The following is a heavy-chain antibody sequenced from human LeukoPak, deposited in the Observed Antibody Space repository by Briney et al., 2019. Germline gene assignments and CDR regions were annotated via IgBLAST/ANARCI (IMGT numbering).Heavy chain of an antibody. J-gene: IGHJ5*02. V-gene: IGHV4-59*11. CDR3: ARESGITVAGFDP. CDR1: GGSISSHY. Sequence: SETLSLTCTVSGGSISSHYWSWIRQPPGKGLEWIGYIYYSGSTNYNPSLKSRVTISVDTSKNQFSLKLSYVTAADTAVYYCARESGITVAGFDPWGQGTLVTVSS. CDR2: IYYSGST. D-gene: IGHD1-14*01.